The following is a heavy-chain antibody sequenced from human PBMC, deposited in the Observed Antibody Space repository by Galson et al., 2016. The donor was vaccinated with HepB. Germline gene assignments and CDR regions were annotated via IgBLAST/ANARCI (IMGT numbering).Heavy chain of an antibody. CDR3: ARECRVSGGYSA. J-gene: IGHJ5*02. CDR1: GYTFTDYY. CDR2: INPSSGGT. Sequence: SVKVSCKASGYTFTDYYIHWVRQAPGPGLEWMGWINPSSGGTSYAQKFQGRVTMTRDTSISTASMELSRLTSDDTALAYCARECRVSGGYSAWGQGTLVTGSS. D-gene: IGHD1-26*01. V-gene: IGHV1-2*02.